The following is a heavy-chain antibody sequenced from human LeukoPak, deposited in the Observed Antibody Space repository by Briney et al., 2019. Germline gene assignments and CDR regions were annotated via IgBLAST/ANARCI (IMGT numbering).Heavy chain of an antibody. CDR1: GDSVSSNSVA. D-gene: IGHD7-27*01. CDR3: ARGLTSPKLGFDY. Sequence: SQTLSLTCAISGDSVSSNSVAWNWIRQSPSRGLEWLGRTYYRSKWYYDYALSVKSRISINPDTAKNQFSLQLNSVTPEDTAVYYCARGLTSPKLGFDYWGQGTLVTVSS. J-gene: IGHJ4*02. V-gene: IGHV6-1*01. CDR2: TYYRSKWYY.